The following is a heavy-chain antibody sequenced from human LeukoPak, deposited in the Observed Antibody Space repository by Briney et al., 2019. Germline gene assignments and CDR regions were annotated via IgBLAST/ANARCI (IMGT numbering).Heavy chain of an antibody. J-gene: IGHJ6*03. CDR2: INHSGST. V-gene: IGHV4-34*01. CDR3: VRAEFPDYYMDV. D-gene: IGHD1-14*01. Sequence: SETLSLTCAVYGGSFSGYYWSWIRQPPGKGLEWIGEINHSGSTNYNPSLKSRVTISVDTSKNQFSLKLSSVTAADTAVYYCVRAEFPDYYMDVWGKGTTVTVSS. CDR1: GGSFSGYY.